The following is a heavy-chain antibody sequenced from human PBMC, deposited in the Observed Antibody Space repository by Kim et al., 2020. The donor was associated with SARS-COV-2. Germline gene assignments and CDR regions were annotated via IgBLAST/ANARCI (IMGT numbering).Heavy chain of an antibody. D-gene: IGHD6-19*01. J-gene: IGHJ2*01. CDR3: ARGGISGWRYWYFDL. V-gene: IGHV4-34*13. Sequence: PSLKSRVTISVDTSKNQFALKLSSVTAADTAVYYCARGGISGWRYWYFDLWGRGTLVTVSS.